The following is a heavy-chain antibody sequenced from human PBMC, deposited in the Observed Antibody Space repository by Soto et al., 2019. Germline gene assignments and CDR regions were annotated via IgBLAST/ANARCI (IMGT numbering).Heavy chain of an antibody. CDR3: AGGLKYTTPLVRGVNPYYSYFMDV. J-gene: IGHJ6*03. Sequence: QVQLVQSGAEAKKPGASVKVSCKASGYTFSSYDINWVRQATGQGLEWMGWMNPNSGDTNYPQKFQGRVTMTRNTSIATTYMELSSLRSEDTAVYYCAGGLKYTTPLVRGVNPYYSYFMDVWGEGTTVTVSS. D-gene: IGHD3-10*01. V-gene: IGHV1-8*01. CDR1: GYTFSSYD. CDR2: MNPNSGDT.